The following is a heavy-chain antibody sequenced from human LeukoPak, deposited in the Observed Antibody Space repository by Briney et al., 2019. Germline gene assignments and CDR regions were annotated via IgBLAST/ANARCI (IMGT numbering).Heavy chain of an antibody. V-gene: IGHV1-69*05. D-gene: IGHD3-3*01. J-gene: IGHJ6*03. CDR2: IIPIFGTA. Sequence: ASVKVSCKASGGTFSSYAISWVRQAPGQGLEWMGGIIPIFGTANYAQKFQGRVTITTDESTSTAYMELSSLRSEGTAVYYCARERERFLENHYYYYMDVWGKGTTVTVSS. CDR1: GGTFSSYA. CDR3: ARERERFLENHYYYYMDV.